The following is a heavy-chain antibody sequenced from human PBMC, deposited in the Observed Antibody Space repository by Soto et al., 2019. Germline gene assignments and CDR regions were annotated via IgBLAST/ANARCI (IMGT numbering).Heavy chain of an antibody. J-gene: IGHJ6*02. Sequence: QVPLVQSGAEVKKPGSSVKVSCKASGGTFSSFTISWVRQAPGQGLEWMGGIIPIYGTAKYAQKFQGRVKITADASTRTAYMERSRLRSEDTAVYYCAKDRRADWESYYYYAMDVWGQGTTVTVSS. CDR3: AKDRRADWESYYYYAMDV. CDR2: IIPIYGTA. D-gene: IGHD1-26*01. CDR1: GGTFSSFT. V-gene: IGHV1-69*01.